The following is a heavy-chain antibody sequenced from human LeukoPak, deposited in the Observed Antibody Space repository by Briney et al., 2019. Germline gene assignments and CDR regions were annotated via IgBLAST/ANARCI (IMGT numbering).Heavy chain of an antibody. Sequence: PGGSLRLSCAASGFTVSSNYMSWVRQAPGKGLEWIGSIYYSGSTYYNPSLKSRVTISVDTSKNQFSLKLSSVTAADTAVYYCARHPVDYCSSTSCYISWFDPWGQGTLVTVSS. V-gene: IGHV4-39*01. CDR2: IYYSGST. CDR1: GFTVSSNY. J-gene: IGHJ5*02. D-gene: IGHD2-2*02. CDR3: ARHPVDYCSSTSCYISWFDP.